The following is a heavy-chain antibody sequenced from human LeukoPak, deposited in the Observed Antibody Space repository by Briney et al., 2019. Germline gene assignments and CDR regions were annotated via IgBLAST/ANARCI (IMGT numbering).Heavy chain of an antibody. V-gene: IGHV4-30-2*01. CDR1: GGPISSGGYS. D-gene: IGHD6-6*01. J-gene: IGHJ4*02. CDR3: ASIAARFFDY. CDR2: IYHSGST. Sequence: SQTLSLTCAVSGGPISSGGYSWSWIRQPPGKGLEWIGYIYHSGSTYYNPSLKSRVTISVDRSKNQFSLKLSSVTAADTAVCYCASIAARFFDYWGQGTLVTVSS.